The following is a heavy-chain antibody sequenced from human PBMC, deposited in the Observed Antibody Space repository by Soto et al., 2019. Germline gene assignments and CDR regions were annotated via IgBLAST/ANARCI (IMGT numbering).Heavy chain of an antibody. CDR1: GFTFSSYG. J-gene: IGHJ4*02. CDR3: AILSTYYYDSSGYYGDY. D-gene: IGHD3-22*01. CDR2: IWYDGSNK. V-gene: IGHV3-33*01. Sequence: PGGSLRLSCAASGFTFSSYGMHWVRQAPGKGLEWVAVIWYDGSNKYYADSVKGRFTISRDNSKNTLYLQMNSLRAEDTAVYYCAILSTYYYDSSGYYGDYWGQGTLVTVS.